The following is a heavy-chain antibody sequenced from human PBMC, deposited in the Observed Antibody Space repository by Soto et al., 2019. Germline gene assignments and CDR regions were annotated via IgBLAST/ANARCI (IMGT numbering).Heavy chain of an antibody. CDR2: ISHRGDT. CDR1: SYSIRSDHH. V-gene: IGHV4-38-2*02. J-gene: IGHJ4*02. D-gene: IGHD5-12*01. Sequence: PSETLSLPGSGSSYSIRSDHHWASIRQTPGNGLELCGAISHRGDTYYDPSLRSRFTLSVDASKNHFSLELTSVTAADTALYYGARVHASGHGVDYWGQGTLVTVSS. CDR3: ARVHASGHGVDY.